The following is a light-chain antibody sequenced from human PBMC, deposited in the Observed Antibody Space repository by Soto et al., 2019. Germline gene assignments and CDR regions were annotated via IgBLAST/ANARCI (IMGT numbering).Light chain of an antibody. J-gene: IGKJ1*01. CDR3: QQYNNWPRT. CDR2: GAS. V-gene: IGKV3D-15*01. CDR1: QSISGSY. Sequence: ILLTQSPGTLSLSPWEGATLSCRASQSISGSYLAWYQQKPGQAPRLLIHGASNRATDIPARFSGSGSGTEFTLTISSLQSEDFAVYYCQQYNNWPRTFGQGTKVDIK.